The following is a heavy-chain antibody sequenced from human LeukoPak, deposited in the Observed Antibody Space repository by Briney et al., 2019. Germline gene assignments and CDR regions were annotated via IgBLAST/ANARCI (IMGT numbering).Heavy chain of an antibody. V-gene: IGHV1-2*06. CDR3: ARVGYSSLAFDI. Sequence: EASVKVSCKASGYTFTGYYMHWVRQAPGQGLEWMGRINPNSGGTNYAQKFQGRATMTRDTSISTAYMELSRLRSDDTAVYYCARVGYSSLAFDIWGQGTMVTVSS. CDR1: GYTFTGYY. J-gene: IGHJ3*02. CDR2: INPNSGGT. D-gene: IGHD5-18*01.